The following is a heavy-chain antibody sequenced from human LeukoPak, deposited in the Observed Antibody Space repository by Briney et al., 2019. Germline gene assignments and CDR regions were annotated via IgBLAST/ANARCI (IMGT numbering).Heavy chain of an antibody. V-gene: IGHV3-23*01. D-gene: IGHD3-10*02. Sequence: GGSLRLACAASGFTFSTYAMSWVRQAPGKGLKWVSSFSGSGGSTYYADSVKGRFTISRDNSKNTLYLQMNSLRAEDTAVYYCAELGITMIGGVWGKGTTVTISS. CDR1: GFTFSTYA. J-gene: IGHJ6*04. CDR2: FSGSGGST. CDR3: AELGITMIGGV.